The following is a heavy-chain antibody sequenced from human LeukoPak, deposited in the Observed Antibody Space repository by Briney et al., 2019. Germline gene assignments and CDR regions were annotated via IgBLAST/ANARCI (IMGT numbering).Heavy chain of an antibody. CDR2: ISDDGSKK. CDR1: GFTFSSYG. Sequence: PGGSLRLSCVASGFTFSSYGMHWVHQAPGEGLEWVAVISDDGSKKYYVDSVKGRFTISRDNSKNTLYLQMNSLRAEDTAVYYCAKDGQGLTYYFDYWGQGTLVTVSS. J-gene: IGHJ4*02. CDR3: AKDGQGLTYYFDY. V-gene: IGHV3-30*18. D-gene: IGHD3-16*01.